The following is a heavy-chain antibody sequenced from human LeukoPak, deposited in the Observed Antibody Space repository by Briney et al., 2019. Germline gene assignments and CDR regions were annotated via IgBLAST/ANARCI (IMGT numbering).Heavy chain of an antibody. Sequence: SETLSLTCTVSGGSISSSSYYWGWIRQPPGKGLEWIGYIYYSGSTYYNPSLKSLVTISVDTSKNQFSLKLSSVTAADTAVYYCARAMAGYYYYYYMDVWGKGTTVTVSS. CDR2: IYYSGST. CDR1: GGSISSSSYY. CDR3: ARAMAGYYYYYYMDV. D-gene: IGHD5-24*01. V-gene: IGHV4-30-4*08. J-gene: IGHJ6*03.